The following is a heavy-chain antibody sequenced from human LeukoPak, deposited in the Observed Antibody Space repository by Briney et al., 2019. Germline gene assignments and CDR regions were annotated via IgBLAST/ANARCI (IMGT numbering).Heavy chain of an antibody. CDR1: GGSISTYY. V-gene: IGHV4-59*01. J-gene: IGHJ3*02. D-gene: IGHD4-11*01. CDR3: ARDVTGAFDI. Sequence: SETLSLTCTVSGGSISTYYWSWIRQPPGKGLEWIGYVYYSGSTNYNPSLKSRVTISVDTSKNQFSLKLSSVTAADTAVYYCARDVTGAFDIWGQGTMVTVSS. CDR2: VYYSGST.